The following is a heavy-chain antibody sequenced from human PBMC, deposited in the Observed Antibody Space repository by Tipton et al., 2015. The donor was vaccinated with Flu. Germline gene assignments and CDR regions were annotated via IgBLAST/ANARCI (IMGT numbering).Heavy chain of an antibody. CDR2: ILTGGST. V-gene: IGHV4-4*07. Sequence: TLSLTCNVSGGSLSGYYWSWIRQPAGKGLEWVGRILTGGSTNYNPSLKSRVTMSVDTSKNQFSLKLSSVTAADTAVYYCARLAYSYDIRGYYFDSWGQGTLVTVSS. CDR1: GGSLSGYY. D-gene: IGHD5-18*01. CDR3: ARLAYSYDIRGYYFDS. J-gene: IGHJ4*02.